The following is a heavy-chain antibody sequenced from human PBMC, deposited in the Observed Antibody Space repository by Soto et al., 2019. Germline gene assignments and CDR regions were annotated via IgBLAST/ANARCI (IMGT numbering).Heavy chain of an antibody. J-gene: IGHJ4*02. D-gene: IGHD1-1*01. V-gene: IGHV4-4*02. CDR1: GGSISSSHS. CDR3: ARAVALPGLYYFDN. Sequence: SETLSLTCDVSGGSISSSHSWSWVRQPPGRALEWIGEIYHNGITNYKPSLKSRVTVSLDKSKNQFSLILTSVTAADTAVYFCARAVALPGLYYFDNWGQGTLVTVSS. CDR2: IYHNGIT.